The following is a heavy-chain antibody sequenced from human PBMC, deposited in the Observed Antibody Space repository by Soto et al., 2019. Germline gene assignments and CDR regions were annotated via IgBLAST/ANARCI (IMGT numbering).Heavy chain of an antibody. CDR2: ISWDGGST. J-gene: IGHJ6*02. CDR3: AKALGRGVRAYYYYGMDV. CDR1: GFTFDDYT. V-gene: IGHV3-43*01. D-gene: IGHD3-16*01. Sequence: HLGGSLRLSCAASGFTFDDYTMHWVRQAPGKGLEWVSLISWDGGSTYYADSVKGRFTISRDNSKNSLYLQMNSLRTEDTALYYCAKALGRGVRAYYYYGMDVWGQGTTVTVSS.